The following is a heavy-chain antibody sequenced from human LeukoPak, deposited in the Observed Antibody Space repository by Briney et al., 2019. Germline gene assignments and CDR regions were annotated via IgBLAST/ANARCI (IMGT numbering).Heavy chain of an antibody. D-gene: IGHD6-19*01. V-gene: IGHV4-38-2*02. CDR1: GYSISSGYY. Sequence: SETLSLTCTVSGYSISSGYYWGWIRQPPGKGLEWIGSIYHSGSTYYNPSLKSRVTISVDTSKNQFSLKLSSVTAADTAVYYCAITYSSGFDYWGQGTLVTVSS. J-gene: IGHJ4*02. CDR2: IYHSGST. CDR3: AITYSSGFDY.